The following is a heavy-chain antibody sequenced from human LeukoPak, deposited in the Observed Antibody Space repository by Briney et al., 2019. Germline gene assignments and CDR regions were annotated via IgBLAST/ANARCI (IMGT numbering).Heavy chain of an antibody. Sequence: GGPLRLSCAASGFSFSNYGMHWVRQAPGKGLEWVAVISSDGSNKYYADSVKGRFTISRDNSKSTLYLQMNSLRAEDTAVYYCARPYYDFWPVDYWGQGTLVSVSS. CDR3: ARPYYDFWPVDY. D-gene: IGHD3-3*01. J-gene: IGHJ4*02. V-gene: IGHV3-33*01. CDR1: GFSFSNYG. CDR2: ISSDGSNK.